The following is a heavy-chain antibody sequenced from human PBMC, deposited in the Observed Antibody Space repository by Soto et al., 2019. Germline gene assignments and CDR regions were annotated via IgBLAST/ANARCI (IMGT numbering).Heavy chain of an antibody. Sequence: QVQLVQSGAEEKKPGASVKVSCKASGYTFTSYPMHWVRQAPGQRLEWMGWINAGNGNTKYSQKFQGRVTITRDTSASTAYMELSSLRSEDTAVYYCARSIVVVTALDYWGQGPLVTVSS. J-gene: IGHJ4*02. CDR2: INAGNGNT. CDR3: ARSIVVVTALDY. D-gene: IGHD2-21*02. V-gene: IGHV1-3*05. CDR1: GYTFTSYP.